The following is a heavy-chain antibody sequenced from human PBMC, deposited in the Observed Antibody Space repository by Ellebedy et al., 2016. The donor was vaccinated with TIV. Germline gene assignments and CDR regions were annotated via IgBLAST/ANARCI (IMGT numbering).Heavy chain of an antibody. D-gene: IGHD5-12*01. Sequence: GGSLRLXXAASGFTFSHFGMTWVRQAPGKGLEWVSVLYSGGSTYYPDSVKGRFTISRDNSNNTLYLQMNSLRAEDTAVYYCARGGAYDSSDYWGQGTLVTVSS. J-gene: IGHJ4*02. CDR3: ARGGAYDSSDY. CDR2: LYSGGST. CDR1: GFTFSHFG. V-gene: IGHV3-53*01.